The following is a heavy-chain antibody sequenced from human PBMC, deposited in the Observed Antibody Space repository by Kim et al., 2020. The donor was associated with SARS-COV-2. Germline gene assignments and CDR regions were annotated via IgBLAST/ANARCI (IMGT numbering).Heavy chain of an antibody. CDR1: GFTFSSYA. D-gene: IGHD3-10*01. V-gene: IGHV3-30-3*01. Sequence: GGSLRLSCAASGFTFSSYAMHWVRQAPGKGLEWVAVISYDGSNKYYADSVKGRFTISRDNSKNTLYLQMNSLRAEDTAVYYCARPGGSGSYFSWFDPWGPGTLVTVSS. J-gene: IGHJ5*02. CDR2: ISYDGSNK. CDR3: ARPGGSGSYFSWFDP.